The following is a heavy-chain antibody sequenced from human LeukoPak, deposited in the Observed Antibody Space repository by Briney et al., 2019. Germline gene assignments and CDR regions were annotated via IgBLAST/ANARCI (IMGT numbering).Heavy chain of an antibody. V-gene: IGHV4-31*03. CDR1: GGSISSGGYY. D-gene: IGHD2-15*01. CDR3: ARFYRVYCSGGSCYSGGFLFDY. J-gene: IGHJ4*02. Sequence: SETLSLTCTVSGGSISSGGYYWSWIRQHPGKGLEWIGYIYYSGSTYYNPSLKSRVTISVDTSKNQFSLKLSSVTAADTAVYYCARFYRVYCSGGSCYSGGFLFDYGGQEPLVTVSS. CDR2: IYYSGST.